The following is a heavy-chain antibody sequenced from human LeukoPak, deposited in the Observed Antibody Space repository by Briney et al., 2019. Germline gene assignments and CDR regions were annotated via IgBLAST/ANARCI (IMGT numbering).Heavy chain of an antibody. CDR3: ARDLDSSSWQDLGLDY. CDR2: ISYDGSNK. Sequence: GGSLRLSCAASGFTFSSYAMHWVRQAPGKGLEWVAVISYDGSNKYYADSVKGRFTISRDNSKNTLYLQMNSLRAEDTAVYYCARDLDSSSWQDLGLDYWGQGTLVTVSS. V-gene: IGHV3-30*04. J-gene: IGHJ4*02. CDR1: GFTFSSYA. D-gene: IGHD6-13*01.